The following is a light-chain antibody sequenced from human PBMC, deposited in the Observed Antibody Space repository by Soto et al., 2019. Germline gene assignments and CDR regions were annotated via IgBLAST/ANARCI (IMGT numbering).Light chain of an antibody. J-gene: IGKJ4*01. CDR2: HAS. CDR1: QSVDNF. CDR3: QQRSNWPPLT. Sequence: EIVLTQSPATLSLSPGETASLSCRASQSVDNFFACYQQRPGQAPRLLIYHASKRATGIPARFSGSGSGTAFTLTISSLEPEDFAVNYCQQRSNWPPLTFGGGTKVEIK. V-gene: IGKV3-11*01.